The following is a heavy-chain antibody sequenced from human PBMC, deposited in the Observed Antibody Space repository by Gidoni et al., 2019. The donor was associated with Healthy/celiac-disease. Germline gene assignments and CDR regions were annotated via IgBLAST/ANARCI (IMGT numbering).Heavy chain of an antibody. Sequence: QVQLVESGGGVVQPGRSLRPSCAASGFTFSSHGMHSVRQAPGKGLEWVAVIWYDGSNKDYADSVKGRFTISRDNSKNTLYLQMNSLRAEDTAVYYCARALGGSCLDYWGQGTLVTVSS. J-gene: IGHJ4*02. CDR1: GFTFSSHG. CDR3: ARALGGSCLDY. D-gene: IGHD2-15*01. V-gene: IGHV3-33*01. CDR2: IWYDGSNK.